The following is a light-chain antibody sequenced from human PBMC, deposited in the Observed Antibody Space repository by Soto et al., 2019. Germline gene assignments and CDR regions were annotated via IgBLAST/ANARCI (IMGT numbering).Light chain of an antibody. J-gene: IGKJ5*01. CDR1: QSVSTSH. CDR3: QLYGSSSIT. V-gene: IGKV3-20*01. Sequence: EIVLTQSPGTLSLSPGEIATLSCRASQSVSTSHLAWYQRKPGQAPRLLIYGAFNRAAGIPDRFSGSRSGTDFTLTIGRLEPEDFAVYYCQLYGSSSITFGQGTRLGL. CDR2: GAF.